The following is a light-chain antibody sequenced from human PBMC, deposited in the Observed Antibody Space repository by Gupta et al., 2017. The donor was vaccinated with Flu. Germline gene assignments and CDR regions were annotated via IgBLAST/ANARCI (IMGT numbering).Light chain of an antibody. V-gene: IGLV1-44*01. CDR3: AAWDDSLNGWV. CDR1: SSNVGSNT. Sequence: VLPQPPSASGTPGQRVTISCSGSSSNVGSNTVYWYQQLPGTAPKLLIYSNNQRPSGVPDQFSGSKSGTSASLAISGLQSEDEADYYCAAWDDSLNGWVFGGGTKLTVL. J-gene: IGLJ3*02. CDR2: SNN.